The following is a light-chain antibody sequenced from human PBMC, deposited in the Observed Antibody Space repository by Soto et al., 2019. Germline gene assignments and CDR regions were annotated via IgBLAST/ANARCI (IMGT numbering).Light chain of an antibody. CDR2: AAS. CDR3: QEYNSAPWT. CDR1: QGISNF. Sequence: DIQMTQSPSSLSASVGDRVTITCRASQGISNFLAWYQQKPGEVPKRLIYAASTLQAWVTSRFSGSGSGTDFTLTIRSLQPDDVGNYYCQEYNSAPWTFGEGTRVEI. V-gene: IGKV1-27*01. J-gene: IGKJ1*01.